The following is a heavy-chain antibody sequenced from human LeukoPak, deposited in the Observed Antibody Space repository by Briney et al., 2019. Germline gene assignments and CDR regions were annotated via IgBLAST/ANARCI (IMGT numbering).Heavy chain of an antibody. D-gene: IGHD1-26*01. CDR3: APGASGSYYFGMDV. CDR1: GITFSSYA. Sequence: GASLRLSCAASGITFSSYAMSWVRQAPGKGLEWVSAISGSGRSTYYTDSVKGRFTISRDNSKNTVYLQMNSLRAEDTAVYYCAPGASGSYYFGMDVWGQGTTVTVS. V-gene: IGHV3-23*01. CDR2: ISGSGRST. J-gene: IGHJ6*02.